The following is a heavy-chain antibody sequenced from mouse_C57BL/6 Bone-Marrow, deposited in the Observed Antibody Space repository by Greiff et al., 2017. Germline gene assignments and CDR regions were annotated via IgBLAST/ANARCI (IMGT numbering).Heavy chain of an antibody. Sequence: VQLQQSGAELVRPGASVKLSCTASGFNIKDDYMHWVKQRPEQGLEWIGWIDPENGDTEYASKFQGKATITADTSSNTAYLQLSSLTSEDTAVYDCTTHYCGSSCVYFDYWGQGTTLTVSS. CDR1: GFNIKDDY. D-gene: IGHD1-1*01. CDR2: IDPENGDT. V-gene: IGHV14-4*01. J-gene: IGHJ2*01. CDR3: TTHYCGSSCVYFDY.